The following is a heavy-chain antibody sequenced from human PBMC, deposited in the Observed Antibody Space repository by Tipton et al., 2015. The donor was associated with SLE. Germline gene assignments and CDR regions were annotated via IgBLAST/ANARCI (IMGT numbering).Heavy chain of an antibody. CDR3: ASLYSSRWYGWFDP. J-gene: IGHJ5*02. D-gene: IGHD6-13*01. CDR1: GFTFSSYT. V-gene: IGHV3-30-3*01. Sequence: SLRLSCAASGFTFSSYTMHWVRQAPGKGLEWVAVISYDGSDKYYADSVKGRFTISRDNSKNTLYLQVDSLRAEDTAVYYCASLYSSRWYGWFDPWGQGTLVTVSS. CDR2: ISYDGSDK.